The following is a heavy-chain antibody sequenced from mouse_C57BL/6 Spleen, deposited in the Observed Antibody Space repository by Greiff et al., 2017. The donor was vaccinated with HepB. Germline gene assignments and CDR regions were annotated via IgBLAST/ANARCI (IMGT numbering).Heavy chain of an antibody. J-gene: IGHJ4*01. V-gene: IGHV1-69*01. CDR3: ARREITTVPPYYYAMDD. CDR1: GSTFTGYW. CDR2: IDPSDSDT. Sequence: QVKLQQPGAELVMPGASPPLPCQASGSTFTGYWMHWVKRRPGQGLEWIGEIDPSDSDTNYNQKLKGKSTLTVDKSASTAYMQLSSLTSEDSAVYYCARREITTVPPYYYAMDDWGQGTSVTVAS. D-gene: IGHD1-1*01.